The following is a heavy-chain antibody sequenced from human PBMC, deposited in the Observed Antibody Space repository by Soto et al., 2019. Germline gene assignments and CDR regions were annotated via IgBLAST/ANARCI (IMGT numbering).Heavy chain of an antibody. CDR1: GGSISSYY. D-gene: IGHD2-2*01. V-gene: IGHV4-59*01. Sequence: SETLSLTCTVSGGSISSYYWSWIRQPPGKGLEWIGYIYYSGSTNYNPSLKSRVTISVDTSKNQFSLKLSSVTAADTAVYYCTRGGYCSSTSCLESYYYYYGMDVWGQGTTVTVSS. CDR2: IYYSGST. J-gene: IGHJ6*02. CDR3: TRGGYCSSTSCLESYYYYYGMDV.